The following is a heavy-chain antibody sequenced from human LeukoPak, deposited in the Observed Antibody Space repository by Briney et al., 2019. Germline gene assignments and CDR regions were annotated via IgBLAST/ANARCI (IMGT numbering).Heavy chain of an antibody. J-gene: IGHJ4*02. Sequence: ASVKVSCKASGYTFTGYYMHWVRQAPGQGLEWMGWINPNSGGTNYAQKFQGRVTMTRDTSISTAYMELSRLRSDNTAVYYCARAGYSSSWYVRYWGQGTLVTVSS. CDR1: GYTFTGYY. D-gene: IGHD6-13*01. CDR2: INPNSGGT. CDR3: ARAGYSSSWYVRY. V-gene: IGHV1-2*02.